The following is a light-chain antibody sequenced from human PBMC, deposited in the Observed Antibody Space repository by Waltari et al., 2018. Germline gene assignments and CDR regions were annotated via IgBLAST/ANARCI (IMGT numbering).Light chain of an antibody. J-gene: IGLJ2*01. CDR2: DVT. CDR3: NSYAGGNTLK. V-gene: IGLV2-8*01. Sequence: QSALTQPPSASASPGQSVPISCTGTSSHAGGYDYVSWYQQHPGKAPKLMIYDVTKRPSGVPDRFSGSKSGNTASLTGSGLQAEDEADYYCNSYAGGNTLKFGGGTKLTVL. CDR1: SSHAGGYDY.